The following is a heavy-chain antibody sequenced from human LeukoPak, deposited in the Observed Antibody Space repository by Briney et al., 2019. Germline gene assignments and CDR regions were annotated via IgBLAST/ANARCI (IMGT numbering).Heavy chain of an antibody. Sequence: PGGSLRLSCAASGFTFSTYAMSWVRQAPGKGLEWVPSISGSDDITYYADSVKGRFTISRDNSKNTLYLQMNSLRAEDTAVYYCAKGAGTTFRFRTYSYFYHMDVWGKGTTVTVSS. V-gene: IGHV3-23*01. D-gene: IGHD1-7*01. CDR2: ISGSDDIT. CDR3: AKGAGTTFRFRTYSYFYHMDV. CDR1: GFTFSTYA. J-gene: IGHJ6*03.